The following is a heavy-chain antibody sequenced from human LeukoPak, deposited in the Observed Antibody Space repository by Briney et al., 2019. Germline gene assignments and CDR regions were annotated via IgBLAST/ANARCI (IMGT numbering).Heavy chain of an antibody. CDR1: GASISSGPW. Sequence: SETLSLTCAVSGASISSGPWWSWVRQPPGKGLEWIGDILHSGSTNYNPSLKSRVTISTDKSKNQFSLKLTSVTAADTAVYYCASPSGASTWWGQGTLVTVSS. J-gene: IGHJ4*02. V-gene: IGHV4-4*02. CDR2: ILHSGST. D-gene: IGHD2-15*01. CDR3: ASPSGASTW.